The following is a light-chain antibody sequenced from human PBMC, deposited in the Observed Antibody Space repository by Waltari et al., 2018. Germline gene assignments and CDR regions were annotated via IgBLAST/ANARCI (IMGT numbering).Light chain of an antibody. CDR1: SSDVGAYNY. Sequence: QSALIQPRSVSGSPGQSVTFSCTGTSSDVGAYNYVSWYQHNPGKAPKLMVYDVDKRPSGVPDRFSGSKSGNTASLTISGLQAEDEADYYCCSYAGSYGGSYSVVFGGGTKVTVL. CDR2: DVD. V-gene: IGLV2-11*01. J-gene: IGLJ2*01. CDR3: CSYAGSYGGSYSVV.